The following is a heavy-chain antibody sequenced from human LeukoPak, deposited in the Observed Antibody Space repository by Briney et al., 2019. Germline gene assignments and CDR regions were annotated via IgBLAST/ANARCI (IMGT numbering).Heavy chain of an antibody. J-gene: IGHJ5*02. CDR2: ISWNSGSI. D-gene: IGHD2-2*03. CDR3: AKGGDGYCSSTSCYYFGGWFDP. CDR1: GFTFDDYA. Sequence: SGGSLRLSCAASGFTFDDYAMYWVRQVPGKGLEWVAGISWNSGSIAYADSVKGRFTISRDNAKKSLYLQMNSLRIEDTALYYCAKGGDGYCSSTSCYYFGGWFDPWGQGTLVTVSS. V-gene: IGHV3-9*01.